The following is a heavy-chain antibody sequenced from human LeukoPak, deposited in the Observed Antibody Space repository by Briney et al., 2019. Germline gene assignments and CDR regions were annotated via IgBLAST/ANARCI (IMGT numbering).Heavy chain of an antibody. CDR1: GFTFSSYA. Sequence: PGRSLRLSCAASGFTFSSYAMHWVRQAPGKGLEWVAVISYDGSNKYYADSVKGRFTISRDNSKNTLYLQMNSLRAEDTAVYYCARDSSTYYYDSSGSQGRAFDIWGQGTMVTVSS. CDR3: ARDSSTYYYDSSGSQGRAFDI. D-gene: IGHD3-22*01. V-gene: IGHV3-30*04. CDR2: ISYDGSNK. J-gene: IGHJ3*02.